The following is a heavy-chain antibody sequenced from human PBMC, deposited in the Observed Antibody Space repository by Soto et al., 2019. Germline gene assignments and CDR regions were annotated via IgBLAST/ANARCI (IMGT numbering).Heavy chain of an antibody. CDR3: ARTRGYCSSTSCHATSYCYYYYGMDV. Sequence: QVQLVQSGAEVKKPGSSVKVSCKASGGTFSSYAISWVRQAPGQGLEWMGGIIPIFGTANYAQKFQGRVTITADESTSTAYMELSSLRSEDTAVYYCARTRGYCSSTSCHATSYCYYYYGMDVWGQGTTVTVSS. CDR1: GGTFSSYA. J-gene: IGHJ6*02. D-gene: IGHD2-2*01. CDR2: IIPIFGTA. V-gene: IGHV1-69*01.